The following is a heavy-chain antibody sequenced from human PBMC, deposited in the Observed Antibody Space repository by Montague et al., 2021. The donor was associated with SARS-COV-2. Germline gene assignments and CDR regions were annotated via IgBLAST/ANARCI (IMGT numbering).Heavy chain of an antibody. D-gene: IGHD1-26*01. CDR3: ARLWDTVYYYYGMDV. CDR1: GGSISSSSYY. J-gene: IGHJ6*02. V-gene: IGHV4-39*01. CDR2: IHYSGST. Sequence: ETLSLTCAVSGGSISSSSYYWGWIRQPPGKGLEWIGSIHYSGSTYYNPSLKSRVSISVDTSKNQFSLKLSSVTAADTSVYYCARLWDTVYYYYGMDVWGQGTTVTVSS.